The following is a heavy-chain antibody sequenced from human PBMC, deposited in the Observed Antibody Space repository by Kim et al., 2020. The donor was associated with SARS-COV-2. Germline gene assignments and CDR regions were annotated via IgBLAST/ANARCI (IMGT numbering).Heavy chain of an antibody. J-gene: IGHJ4*02. V-gene: IGHV4-34*01. CDR3: ARVEFAPYSGNDSPYFDY. CDR2: INHSGST. CDR1: GGSFSGYY. Sequence: SETLSLTCAVYGGSFSGYYWSWIRQPPGKGLEWIGEINHSGSTNYNPSLKSRVTISVDTSKNQFSLKLSSVTAADTAVYYCARVEFAPYSGNDSPYFDYWGQGTLVTVSS. D-gene: IGHD5-12*01.